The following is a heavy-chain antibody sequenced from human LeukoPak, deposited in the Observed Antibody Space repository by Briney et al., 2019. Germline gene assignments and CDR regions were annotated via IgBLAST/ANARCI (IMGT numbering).Heavy chain of an antibody. CDR2: IKSKTDGGTT. V-gene: IGHV3-15*01. CDR1: GVNFRNAW. Sequence: GGSLRLSCADTGVNFRNAWMSWVRQAPGEGLEWVGRIKSKTDGGTTDYAAPVKGRFTISRDDSKNTLYLQMNSLKTEDTAVYYCTTGGRRILGDFDYWGQGTLVTVSS. CDR3: TTGGRRILGDFDY. D-gene: IGHD3-3*01. J-gene: IGHJ4*02.